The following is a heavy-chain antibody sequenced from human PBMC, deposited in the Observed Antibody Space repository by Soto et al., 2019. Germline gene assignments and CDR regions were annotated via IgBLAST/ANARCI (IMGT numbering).Heavy chain of an antibody. Sequence: GGSLRLSCAASGFPFSSYGMHWVRHTPGQGLEWVALISYDGSTKYYADSVTGRFTVSRDNSRTTVYLQMNGLRPEDTAVYYCAKVAQGDPLNTDYGMDVWGQGTTVTVS. D-gene: IGHD2-21*02. CDR2: ISYDGSTK. J-gene: IGHJ6*02. CDR1: GFPFSSYG. V-gene: IGHV3-30*18. CDR3: AKVAQGDPLNTDYGMDV.